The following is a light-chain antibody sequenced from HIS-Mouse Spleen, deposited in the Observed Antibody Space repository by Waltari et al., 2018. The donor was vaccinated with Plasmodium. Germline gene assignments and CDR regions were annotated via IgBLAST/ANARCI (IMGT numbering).Light chain of an antibody. V-gene: IGLV2-23*03. J-gene: IGLJ3*02. CDR1: SSGVGGYNL. CDR2: EGS. CDR3: CSYAGSSTFV. Sequence: QSALTQPASVSGSPGQSITISCTGTSSGVGGYNLFSWYQQHPGKAPKLMIYEGSKRPSGVSNRFSGSKSGNTASLTISGLQAEDEADYYCCSYAGSSTFVFGGGTKLTVL.